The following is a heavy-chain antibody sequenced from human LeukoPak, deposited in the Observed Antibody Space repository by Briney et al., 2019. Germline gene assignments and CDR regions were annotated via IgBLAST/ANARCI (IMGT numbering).Heavy chain of an antibody. D-gene: IGHD1-26*01. CDR2: INPSGGST. V-gene: IGHV1-46*01. CDR3: AREEMPGKFDY. Sequence: ASVKVSCKASGYTFTSYYMHWVRQAPGQGLEWMGIINPSGGSTSYAQKFQGRVTMTRDTSTSTVYMELSSLKSEDTAVYYCAREEMPGKFDYWGQGTLVTVSS. J-gene: IGHJ4*02. CDR1: GYTFTSYY.